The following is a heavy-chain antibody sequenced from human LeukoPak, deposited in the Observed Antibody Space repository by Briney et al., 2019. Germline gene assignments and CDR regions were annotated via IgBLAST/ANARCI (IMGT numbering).Heavy chain of an antibody. D-gene: IGHD3-16*01. CDR2: ISYDGSNK. V-gene: IGHV3-30*18. CDR1: GFTFSSYG. J-gene: IGHJ6*02. Sequence: PGRSLRLSCAASGFTFSSYGMHWVRQAPGKGLEWVAVISYDGSNKYYADSVKGRFTISRDNSKNTLYLQMNSLRAEDTAVYYCAKEVMGYYYYGMDVWGPGTTVTVSS. CDR3: AKEVMGYYYYGMDV.